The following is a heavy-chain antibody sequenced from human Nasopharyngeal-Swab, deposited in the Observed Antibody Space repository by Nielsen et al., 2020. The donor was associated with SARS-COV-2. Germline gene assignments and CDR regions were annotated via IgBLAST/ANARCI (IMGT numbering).Heavy chain of an antibody. CDR3: ARLDIVVVPAAMPGGYYYGMDV. CDR2: IYYSGST. V-gene: IGHV4-39*07. D-gene: IGHD2-2*03. Sequence: SETLSLTCTVSGGSISSYYWGWIRQPPGKGLEWIGSIYYSGSTYYNPSLKSRVTISVDTSKNQFSLKLSSVTAADTAVYYCARLDIVVVPAAMPGGYYYGMDVWGQGTTVTVSS. CDR1: GGSISSYY. J-gene: IGHJ6*02.